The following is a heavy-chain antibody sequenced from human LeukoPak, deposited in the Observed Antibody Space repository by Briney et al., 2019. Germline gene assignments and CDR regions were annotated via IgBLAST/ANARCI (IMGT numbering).Heavy chain of an antibody. CDR3: ARSPPQKLERRVFDY. D-gene: IGHD1-1*01. Sequence: PSETLSLTCTVSGGSISSGGYYWRWIRQHPGKGLEWIGYIYYSGSTYYNPSLKSRVTISVDTSKNQFSLKLSSVTAADTAVYYCARSPPQKLERRVFDYWGQGTLVTVSS. CDR2: IYYSGST. CDR1: GGSISSGGYY. V-gene: IGHV4-31*03. J-gene: IGHJ4*02.